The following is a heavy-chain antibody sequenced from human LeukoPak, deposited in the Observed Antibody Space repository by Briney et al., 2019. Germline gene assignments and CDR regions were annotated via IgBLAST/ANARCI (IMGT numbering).Heavy chain of an antibody. V-gene: IGHV4-34*01. CDR3: ARGRGGGPSDY. J-gene: IGHJ4*02. CDR2: INHSGST. D-gene: IGHD2-15*01. Sequence: SETLSLTCAVYGGSFSGYYWSWIRQPPGKGLEWIGEINHSGSTNYNPSLKGRVTISVDTSKNQFSLKLSSVTAADTAVYYCARGRGGGPSDYWGQGTLVTVSS. CDR1: GGSFSGYY.